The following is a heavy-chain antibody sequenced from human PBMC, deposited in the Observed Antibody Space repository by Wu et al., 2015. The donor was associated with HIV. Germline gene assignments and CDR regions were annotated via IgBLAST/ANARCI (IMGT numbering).Heavy chain of an antibody. V-gene: IGHV1-69*05. CDR1: GGTFSSYA. J-gene: IGHJ5*02. D-gene: IGHD6-19*01. CDR3: ARVLRGWGNWFDP. Sequence: QVQLVQSGAEVKKPGSSVKVSCKASGGTFSSYAFTWVRQAPGQGLEWMGGTIPIFGSPNYAQKFQGRVTITTDASTSTAYMELSSLKSEDTAVYYCARVLRGWGNWFDPWGQGTLVTVSS. CDR2: TIPIFGSP.